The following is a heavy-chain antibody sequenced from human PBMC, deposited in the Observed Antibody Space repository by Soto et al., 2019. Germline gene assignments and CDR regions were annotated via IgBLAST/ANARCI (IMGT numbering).Heavy chain of an antibody. CDR2: ISGYNGNT. CDR1: GYTFSNYG. J-gene: IGHJ6*02. D-gene: IGHD2-15*01. CDR3: SRFIMAGGCFDPNYDHGMDV. V-gene: IGHV1-18*01. Sequence: QVQLVQSGAEVKKPGASVTVSCKTSGYTFSNYGINWVRQAPGQGLGWVGWISGYNGNTNYAQTVQGRVTMTTDTSTGTVYIELRSLKSDDTAIYYCSRFIMAGGCFDPNYDHGMDVWGQGTTVTVSS.